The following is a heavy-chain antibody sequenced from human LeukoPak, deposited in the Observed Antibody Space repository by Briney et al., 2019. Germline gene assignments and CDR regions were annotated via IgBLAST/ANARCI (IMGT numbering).Heavy chain of an antibody. V-gene: IGHV3-30-3*01. CDR2: ISYDGSHK. D-gene: IGHD5-24*01. J-gene: IGHJ4*02. Sequence: GGSLRLSCAAPGFTFSSYSMHWVRQAPGKGLEWVAVISYDGSHKYYGDSVKGRFTISRDNSKNTLYLQMNSLRAEDTAVFYCARNLGDGYPFDYWGQGTLVTVSS. CDR1: GFTFSSYS. CDR3: ARNLGDGYPFDY.